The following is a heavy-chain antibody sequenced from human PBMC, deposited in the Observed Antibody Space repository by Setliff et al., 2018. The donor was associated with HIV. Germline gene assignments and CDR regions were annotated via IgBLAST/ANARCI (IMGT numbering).Heavy chain of an antibody. J-gene: IGHJ3*02. Sequence: SETLSLTCTVSGGSIGIRSYFWGWIRQPPGKGLEWIGSVYSSGSTYYNPSLKSRVTVSVDTSKDQFSLRLSSVTVADTAVYYCARDGGLRLGELSSTPQGTFDIWGQGAMVTVSS. D-gene: IGHD3-16*02. CDR2: VYSSGST. CDR3: ARDGGLRLGELSSTPQGTFDI. V-gene: IGHV4-39*02. CDR1: GGSIGIRSYF.